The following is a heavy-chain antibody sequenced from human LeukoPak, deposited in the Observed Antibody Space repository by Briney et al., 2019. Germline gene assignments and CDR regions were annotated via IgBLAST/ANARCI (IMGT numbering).Heavy chain of an antibody. Sequence: GGFLRLSCAASGFTFSSYSINWVRQAPGKGLEWVSYISSGSDNIQYADSVKGRFTISRDNSKNTVYLQMNSLRVEDTAIYYCARGQEFDDGVFDSWGQGTLVTVSS. CDR3: ARGQEFDDGVFDS. D-gene: IGHD1-1*01. V-gene: IGHV3-48*01. J-gene: IGHJ4*02. CDR2: ISSGSDNI. CDR1: GFTFSSYS.